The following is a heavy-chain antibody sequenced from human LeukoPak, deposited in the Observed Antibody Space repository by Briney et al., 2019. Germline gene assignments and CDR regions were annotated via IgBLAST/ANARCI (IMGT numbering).Heavy chain of an antibody. J-gene: IGHJ4*02. D-gene: IGHD3-22*01. Sequence: SVKVSCKASGGTFSSYAISWARQAPGQGLEWMGGIIPIFGTANYAQKFQGRVTITADESTSTAYMELSSLRSEDTAVYYCARTDYYDSSGYLGYCFDYWGQGTLVIVSS. CDR1: GGTFSSYA. V-gene: IGHV1-69*01. CDR3: ARTDYYDSSGYLGYCFDY. CDR2: IIPIFGTA.